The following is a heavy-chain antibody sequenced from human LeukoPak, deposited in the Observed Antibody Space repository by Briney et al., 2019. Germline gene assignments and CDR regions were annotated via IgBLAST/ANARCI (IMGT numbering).Heavy chain of an antibody. CDR3: ARDRLGRPFWSGHTNWFDP. CDR2: IIPIFGTA. V-gene: IGHV1-69*01. D-gene: IGHD3-3*01. CDR1: GGTFSSYA. Sequence: GSSVKVSCKASGGTFSSYAISWVRQAPGQGLEWMGGIIPIFGTANYAQKFQGRVTITADESTSTAYMELISLRSEDTAVYYCARDRLGRPFWSGHTNWFDPWGQGTLVTVSS. J-gene: IGHJ5*02.